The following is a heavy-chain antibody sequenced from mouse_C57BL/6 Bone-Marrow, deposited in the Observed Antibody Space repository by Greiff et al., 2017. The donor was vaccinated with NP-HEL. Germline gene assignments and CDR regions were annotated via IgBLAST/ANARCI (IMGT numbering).Heavy chain of an antibody. V-gene: IGHV5-9*01. D-gene: IGHD1-1*01. J-gene: IGHJ1*03. CDR3: ARRGDYGSSYGWDFDV. CDR1: GFTFSSYT. Sequence: EVKLMESGGGLVKPGGSLKLSCAASGFTFSSYTMSWVRQTPEKRLEWVATISGGGGNTYYPDSVKGRFTISRDNAKNTLYLQMSSLRSEDTALYYGARRGDYGSSYGWDFDVWGTGTTVTVSS. CDR2: ISGGGGNT.